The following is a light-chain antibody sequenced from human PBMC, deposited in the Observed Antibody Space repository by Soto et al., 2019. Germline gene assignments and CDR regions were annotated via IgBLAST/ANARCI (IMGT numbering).Light chain of an antibody. CDR1: QSVSSSY. J-gene: IGKJ1*01. V-gene: IGKV3-20*01. CDR3: QQYGSSPPWT. CDR2: GAS. Sequence: EIVLTQSPGTLSLSPGERATLSCRASQSVSSSYFAWYQQKPGQAPRLLIYGASRRATGIPDRFSGSGSGTDFTLTISRLEPEDFAVYYCQQYGSSPPWTFGQGTQVEIK.